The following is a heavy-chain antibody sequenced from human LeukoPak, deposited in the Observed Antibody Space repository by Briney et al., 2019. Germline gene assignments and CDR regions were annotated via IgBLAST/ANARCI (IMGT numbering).Heavy chain of an antibody. D-gene: IGHD3-22*01. J-gene: IGHJ6*02. V-gene: IGHV4-59*08. CDR1: GGSFSSHY. CDR3: AGVSSGYYYGMDV. CDR2: IYYSGTT. Sequence: SETLSLTCNVSGGSFSSHYWSWMRQPPGKGLEWIGYIYYSGTTNYNPSLQSRVTLSVDTSNNQFSLNLSSVTASDTAVYYCAGVSSGYYYGMDVWGQGTTVTVSS.